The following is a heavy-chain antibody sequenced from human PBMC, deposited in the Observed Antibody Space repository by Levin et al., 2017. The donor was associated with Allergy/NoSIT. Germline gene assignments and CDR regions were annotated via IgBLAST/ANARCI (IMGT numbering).Heavy chain of an antibody. V-gene: IGHV1-69*02. CDR1: GGTFSSYT. Sequence: EASVKVSCKASGGTFSSYTISWVRQAPGQGLEWMGRIIPILGIANYAQKFQGRVTITADKSTSTAYMELSSLRSEDTAVYYCARAYCSGGSCYSGLFDYWGQGTLVTVSS. J-gene: IGHJ4*02. CDR3: ARAYCSGGSCYSGLFDY. CDR2: IIPILGIA. D-gene: IGHD2-15*01.